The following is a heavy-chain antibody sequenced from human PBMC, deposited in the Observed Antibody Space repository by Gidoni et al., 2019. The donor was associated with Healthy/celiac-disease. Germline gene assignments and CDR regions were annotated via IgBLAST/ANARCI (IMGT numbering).Heavy chain of an antibody. Sequence: EVQLVESGGGLVQPGGSLRLSCAASGFTFRSYRMNWVRQAPGKGLEWVSYISSSSSTIYYADSVKGRFTISRDNAKNSLYLQMNSLRAEDTAVYYCARDPGYCSGGSCYSRGWFDPWGQGTLVTVSS. CDR2: ISSSSSTI. V-gene: IGHV3-48*04. J-gene: IGHJ5*02. D-gene: IGHD2-15*01. CDR3: ARDPGYCSGGSCYSRGWFDP. CDR1: GFTFRSYR.